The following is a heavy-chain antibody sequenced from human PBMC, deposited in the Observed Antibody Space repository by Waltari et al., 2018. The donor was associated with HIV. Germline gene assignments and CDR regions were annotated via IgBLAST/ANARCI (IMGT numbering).Heavy chain of an antibody. Sequence: QVQLQQWGAGLLQPSETLSLTCAVYGGSFSGYYWSWFRQPPGKGLGWIGESNHSGSTNDTPSRESPVTISVDTSKNQFSLKLSAVTAADTAVYYCARPGWGYGDYVDYWGQGTLVTVSS. CDR3: ARPGWGYGDYVDY. D-gene: IGHD4-17*01. J-gene: IGHJ4*02. CDR2: SNHSGST. CDR1: GGSFSGYY. V-gene: IGHV4-34*01.